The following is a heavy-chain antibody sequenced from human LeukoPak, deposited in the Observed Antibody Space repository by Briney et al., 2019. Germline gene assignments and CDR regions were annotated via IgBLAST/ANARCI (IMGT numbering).Heavy chain of an antibody. CDR1: GFSLITFG. Sequence: GGSLRLSCAASGFSLITFGMNWVRQAPGKGLEWVSSISSGSSSIHYADSVKGRFTISRDNAENSLYLDMNNLRAEDTAIYFCARVTNYFYYMDVWGKGTTVTVSS. CDR3: ARVTNYFYYMDV. V-gene: IGHV3-21*01. J-gene: IGHJ6*03. CDR2: ISSGSSSI. D-gene: IGHD3-10*01.